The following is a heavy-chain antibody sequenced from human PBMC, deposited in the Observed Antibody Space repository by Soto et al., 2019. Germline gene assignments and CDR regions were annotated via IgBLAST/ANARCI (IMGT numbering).Heavy chain of an antibody. CDR2: IIPILGIA. Sequence: QVQLVQSGAEVKKPGSSVKVSCKASGGTFSSYTISWVRQAPGQGLEWMGRIIPILGIANYAQKFQGRVTITADKSTSTAYMELSSLRSEDTAVYYCARVEVQNLDYCYYYMDVWGKGTTVTVSS. J-gene: IGHJ6*03. CDR1: GGTFSSYT. V-gene: IGHV1-69*02. CDR3: ARVEVQNLDYCYYYMDV.